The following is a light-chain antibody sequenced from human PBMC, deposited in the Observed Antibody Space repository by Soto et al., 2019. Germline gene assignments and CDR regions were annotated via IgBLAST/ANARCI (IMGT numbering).Light chain of an antibody. CDR1: QNFNSY. J-gene: IGKJ5*01. V-gene: IGKV1-33*01. CDR2: DAS. CDR3: QQYENLPT. Sequence: DIQMTQSPSSVSASIGDTVTITCQASQNFNSYLNWYQQKPGRAPKLLIYDASNLEAGVPSRFRGSGSGTDFTFTISRLQPEDIATYYCQQYENLPTFGQGTRLEIK.